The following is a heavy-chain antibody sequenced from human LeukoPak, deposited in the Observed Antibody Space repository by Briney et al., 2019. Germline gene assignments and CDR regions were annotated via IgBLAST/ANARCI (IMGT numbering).Heavy chain of an antibody. CDR2: INRDGTEK. CDR1: GFTFTSYW. Sequence: GGSLRLSCAASGFTFTSYWMNWVRQAPGKGLEWVASINRDGTEKYYVDSVKGRFTISRDNAKNSLYLEMNSLRAEDTALYYCARAGSVYAYMHWGRGTLVSVSS. J-gene: IGHJ4*02. V-gene: IGHV3-7*01. D-gene: IGHD3-16*01. CDR3: ARAGSVYAYMH.